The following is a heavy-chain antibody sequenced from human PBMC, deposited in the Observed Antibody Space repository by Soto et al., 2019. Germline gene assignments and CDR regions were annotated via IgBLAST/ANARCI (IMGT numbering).Heavy chain of an antibody. V-gene: IGHV3-23*01. Sequence: EVQLLQSGGGVVQPGGSLRLSCAASGFTFTYHAMSWVRQAPGKGLEWVSGLTGRGGNTFYADSVKGRFTISRDNTKNIVYLEMNNLRAEDTALYFCAKDSVDVVATGRGYFDSWGQGTLVTVSP. CDR2: LTGRGGNT. D-gene: IGHD5-12*01. CDR1: GFTFTYHA. J-gene: IGHJ4*02. CDR3: AKDSVDVVATGRGYFDS.